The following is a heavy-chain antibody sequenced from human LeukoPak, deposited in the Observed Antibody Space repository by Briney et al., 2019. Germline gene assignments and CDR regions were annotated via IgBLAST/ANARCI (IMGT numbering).Heavy chain of an antibody. J-gene: IGHJ4*02. CDR1: GFTFSSYA. D-gene: IGHD4-17*01. CDR3: VKDSTTVTTFPLFDY. CDR2: ISSNGGST. Sequence: SGGSLRLSCSASGFTFSSYAMHWVRQAPGKGLEYVSAISSNGGSTYYADSVKGRFTISRDNSKNTLYLQMSSLRAEDTAVYYCVKDSTTVTTFPLFDYWGQGTLVTVSS. V-gene: IGHV3-64D*09.